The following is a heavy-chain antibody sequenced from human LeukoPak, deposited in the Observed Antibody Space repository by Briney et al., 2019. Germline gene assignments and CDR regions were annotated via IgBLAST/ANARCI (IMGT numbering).Heavy chain of an antibody. J-gene: IGHJ3*02. Sequence: GASLQISGKGSGSIFTTYWIGWVHQLPAKGLEWMGFIYPGDSDPRYSPSFQGQVTISADKSISTAYLQWSSLKASDTAMYYCATSSSDALHIWGQGTMVTVSS. V-gene: IGHV5-51*07. CDR1: GSIFTTYW. CDR2: IYPGDSDP. CDR3: ATSSSDALHI. D-gene: IGHD6-6*01.